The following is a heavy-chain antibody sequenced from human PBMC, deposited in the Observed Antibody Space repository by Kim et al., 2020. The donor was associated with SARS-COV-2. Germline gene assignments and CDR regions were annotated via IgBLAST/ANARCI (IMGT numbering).Heavy chain of an antibody. CDR2: IDPSDSYT. CDR3: ARGESSSTSWLMFVRYFDL. D-gene: IGHD2-2*01. CDR1: GYSFTSYW. J-gene: IGHJ2*01. V-gene: IGHV5-10-1*01. Sequence: GESLKISCKGSGYSFTSYWISWVRQMPGKGLEWMGRIDPSDSYTNYSPSFQGHVTISADKSISTAYLQWSSLKASDTAMYYCARGESSSTSWLMFVRYFDLWGRGTLVTVSS.